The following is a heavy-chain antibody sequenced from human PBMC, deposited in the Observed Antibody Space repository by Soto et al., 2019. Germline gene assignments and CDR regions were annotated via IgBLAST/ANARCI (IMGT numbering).Heavy chain of an antibody. V-gene: IGHV1-69*01. CDR2: IIPIFGTA. D-gene: IGHD4-17*01. Sequence: QVPLVQSGAEVKKPGSSVKVSCKASGGTFSSYAISWVRQAPGQGLEWMGGIIPIFGTANYAQKFQGRVTITADESMSIAYMELSSLRSEDMAVYYCASPSYGYYVYAFVIWGQGTMVTVSS. CDR1: GGTFSSYA. CDR3: ASPSYGYYVYAFVI. J-gene: IGHJ3*02.